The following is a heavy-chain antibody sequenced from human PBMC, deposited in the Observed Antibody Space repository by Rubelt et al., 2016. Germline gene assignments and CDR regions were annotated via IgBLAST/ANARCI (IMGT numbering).Heavy chain of an antibody. V-gene: IGHV2-70*15. J-gene: IGHJ6*02. CDR1: GFSLSTSGMC. CDR3: ARILLPDYYDSSGGMDV. D-gene: IGHD3-22*01. Sequence: QVTLRESGPALVKPTQTLTLTCTFSGFSLSTSGMCVCWFRQPPGKALVGLARFDCVDYKYYSTSPKTRPTISKDTSKNQVVLTMTNMDPVDTATYYCARILLPDYYDSSGGMDVWGQGTTVTVSS. CDR2: FDCVDYK.